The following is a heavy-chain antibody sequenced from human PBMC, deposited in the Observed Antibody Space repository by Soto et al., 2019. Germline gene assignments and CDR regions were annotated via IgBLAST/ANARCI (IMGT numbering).Heavy chain of an antibody. CDR1: GFNFTSYF. D-gene: IGHD2-8*01. J-gene: IGHJ4*02. V-gene: IGHV5-51*01. CDR2: IYPTDSDT. CDR3: ARGVHY. Sequence: GESLKISCRGSGFNFTSYFIAWVRQVPGKGLEWMGIIYPTDSDTTYSPSFQGQVTISVDKSINTAYLQWNSLKASDTAMYYCARGVHYWGQGTLVTVSS.